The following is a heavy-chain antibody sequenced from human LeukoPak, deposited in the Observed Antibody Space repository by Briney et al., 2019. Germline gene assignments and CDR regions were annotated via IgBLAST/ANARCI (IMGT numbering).Heavy chain of an antibody. J-gene: IGHJ3*02. D-gene: IGHD2-15*01. CDR2: ISGSGGST. CDR1: GFSFRSYA. V-gene: IGHV3-23*01. Sequence: GGSLRLSCAASGFSFRSYAMSWVRQAPGKGLEWVSAISGSGGSTYYADSVKGRFTISRDNSKNTLYLQMNSLRAEDTAVYYCAKSAQYCSGGSCYDDAFDIWGQGTMVTVSS. CDR3: AKSAQYCSGGSCYDDAFDI.